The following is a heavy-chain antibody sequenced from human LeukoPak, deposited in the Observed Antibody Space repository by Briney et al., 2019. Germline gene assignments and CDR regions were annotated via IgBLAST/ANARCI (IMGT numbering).Heavy chain of an antibody. J-gene: IGHJ4*02. D-gene: IGHD4-17*01. CDR2: IYSGGST. Sequence: GGSLRLSCAASGFTVSSNYMSWVRQAPGKGLEWVSVIYSGGSTYYAASAKSRFTIYRHNSQNTLYLQMNNMRAEDTAAYYYAGVEYGDYAFDYWGQGTLVTVSS. CDR1: GFTVSSNY. CDR3: AGVEYGDYAFDY. V-gene: IGHV3-53*04.